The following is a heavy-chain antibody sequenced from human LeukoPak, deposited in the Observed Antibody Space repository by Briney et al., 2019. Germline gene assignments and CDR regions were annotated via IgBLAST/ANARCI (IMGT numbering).Heavy chain of an antibody. Sequence: GGSLRLSCAASGFNFSICWMSWVRQAPGKGLEWVANIEQDGSEKYFVDSVKGRFTISRDNAKNSLHLQMNSLRAEDTAVYYCARGIYTSGSSLDSWGQGTLVTVSS. CDR1: GFNFSICW. J-gene: IGHJ4*02. V-gene: IGHV3-7*04. D-gene: IGHD3-10*01. CDR2: IEQDGSEK. CDR3: ARGIYTSGSSLDS.